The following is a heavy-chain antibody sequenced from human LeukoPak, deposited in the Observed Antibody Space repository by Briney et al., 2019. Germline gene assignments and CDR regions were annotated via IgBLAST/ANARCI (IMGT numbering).Heavy chain of an antibody. CDR1: GFTFTISA. CDR2: IVVGSGNT. J-gene: IGHJ4*02. CDR3: AAYYYDSSEQYYFDY. D-gene: IGHD3-22*01. V-gene: IGHV1-58*02. Sequence: SVKVSCKASGFTFTISAMQWVRQARGQRLEWIGWIVVGSGNTNYTQKFQERVTITRDMSTSTAYMELSSLRSEDTAVYYCAAYYYDSSEQYYFDYWGQGTLVTVSS.